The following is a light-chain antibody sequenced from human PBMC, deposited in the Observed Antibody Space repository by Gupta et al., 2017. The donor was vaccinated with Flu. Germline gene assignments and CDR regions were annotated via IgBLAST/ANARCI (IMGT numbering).Light chain of an antibody. Sequence: TLSLSPEARDNLSCRARQSVSSRYLEWYQQKQSQAPRLLISGACSRYTGNKDRFSGSGCGKVLALTISRRELEEFAVYYSQQDRDSAPPTFGRGTKVEIK. J-gene: IGKJ2*01. CDR1: QSVSSRY. CDR2: GAC. CDR3: QQDRDSAPPT. V-gene: IGKV3-20*01.